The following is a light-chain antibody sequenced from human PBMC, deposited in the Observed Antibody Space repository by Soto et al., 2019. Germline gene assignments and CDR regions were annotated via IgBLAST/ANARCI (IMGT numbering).Light chain of an antibody. CDR2: AAS. Sequence: DIQMTQSPSSLSASVGDRVTITCRASQSINSYLNWYQQKPGKAPKLLIYAASSLQSGVPSRFSGSGSGTNFTLTISSLQPEDFATYYCQQSYSTPDFGGGTKVEI. CDR3: QQSYSTPD. CDR1: QSINSY. V-gene: IGKV1-39*01. J-gene: IGKJ4*01.